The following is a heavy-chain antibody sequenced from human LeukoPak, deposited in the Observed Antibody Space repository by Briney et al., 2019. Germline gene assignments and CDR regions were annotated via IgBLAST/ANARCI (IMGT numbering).Heavy chain of an antibody. J-gene: IGHJ4*02. Sequence: GGSLRLSCAASRFTFSSYTMNWVRQAPGKGLEWISSISRSSTNIDYADSVKGRFTISRDNAKNSLYLQMNSLRAEDTAVYYCASLDGAAAYYWGQGTLVTVSS. V-gene: IGHV3-21*01. CDR1: RFTFSSYT. CDR3: ASLDGAAAYY. D-gene: IGHD6-13*01. CDR2: ISRSSTNI.